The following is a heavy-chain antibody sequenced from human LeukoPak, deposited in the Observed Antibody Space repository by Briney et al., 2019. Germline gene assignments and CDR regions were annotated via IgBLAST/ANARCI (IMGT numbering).Heavy chain of an antibody. CDR1: GGSISSGDYY. CDR2: IYYSGST. V-gene: IGHV4-30-4*08. J-gene: IGHJ6*03. Sequence: PSETLSLTCTVSGGSISSGDYYWSWIRQPPGKGLEWIGYIYYSGSTYYNPSLKSRVTISVDTSKNQFSLKLSSVTAADTAVYYCASPGNYYYYMDVWGKGTTVTVSS. CDR3: ASPGNYYYYMDV.